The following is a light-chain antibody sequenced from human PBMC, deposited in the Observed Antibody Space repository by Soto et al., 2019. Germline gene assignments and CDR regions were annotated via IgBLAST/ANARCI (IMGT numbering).Light chain of an antibody. V-gene: IGLV2-14*03. CDR3: SSYTSTSTLWV. CDR1: SSDVGGYNY. J-gene: IGLJ3*02. Sequence: QSALTQPASVSGSPGQSITISCTGTSSDVGGYNYVSWYLQHPGTAPKLIIYEVSNRPSGVSNRFSGSKSGNTASLSISGLQAEDEADYYCSSYTSTSTLWVFGGGTKLTVL. CDR2: EVS.